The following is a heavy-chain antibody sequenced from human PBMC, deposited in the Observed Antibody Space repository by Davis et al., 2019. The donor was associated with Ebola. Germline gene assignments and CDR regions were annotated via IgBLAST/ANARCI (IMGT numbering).Heavy chain of an antibody. CDR3: ARYLPFTTDDYYYYYGMDV. CDR2: IYPGDSDT. CDR1: GYSFTSYW. D-gene: IGHD3-22*01. V-gene: IGHV5-51*01. Sequence: GGSLRLSCKGSGYSFTSYWIGWVRQMPGKGLEWMGIIYPGDSDTRYSPSFQGHVTISADKSISTAYLQWSSLKASDTAMYYCARYLPFTTDDYYYYYGMDVWGQGTTVTVSS. J-gene: IGHJ6*02.